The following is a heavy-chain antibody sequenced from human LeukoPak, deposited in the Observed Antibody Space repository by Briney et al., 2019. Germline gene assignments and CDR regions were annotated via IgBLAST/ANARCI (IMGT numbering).Heavy chain of an antibody. V-gene: IGHV3-23*01. D-gene: IGHD2-2*01. Sequence: VGSLKLSCAASGFTFSSYAISWVRQAPGKGLEWVSAISGSGGSTYYADSVKGRFTISRDNSKNTLYLQMNSLRAEDTAVYYCADCVVPAAMRSYYYYGMDVWGKGTTVTVSS. J-gene: IGHJ6*04. CDR1: GFTFSSYA. CDR2: ISGSGGST. CDR3: ADCVVPAAMRSYYYYGMDV.